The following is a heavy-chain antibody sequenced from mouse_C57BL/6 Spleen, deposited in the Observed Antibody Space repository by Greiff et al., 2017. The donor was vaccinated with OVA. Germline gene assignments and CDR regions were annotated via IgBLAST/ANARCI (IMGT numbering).Heavy chain of an antibody. Sequence: QVQLKQSGAELVMPGASVKLSCKASGYTFTSYWMHWVKQRPGQGLEWIGEIDPSDSYTNYNQKFKGKSTLTVDKSSSTAYMQLSSLTSEDSAVYYCARFPMVTRYFDVWGTGTTVTVSS. CDR3: ARFPMVTRYFDV. J-gene: IGHJ1*03. CDR1: GYTFTSYW. V-gene: IGHV1-69*01. D-gene: IGHD2-2*01. CDR2: IDPSDSYT.